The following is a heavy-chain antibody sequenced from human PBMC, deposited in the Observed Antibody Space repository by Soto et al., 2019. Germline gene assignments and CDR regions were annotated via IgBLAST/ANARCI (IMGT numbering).Heavy chain of an antibody. D-gene: IGHD6-6*01. CDR1: RYTFTTYY. Sequence: QVQLVQSGAEVRKPGASVKVSCKTSRYTFTTYYMHWVRQAPGQRFEWMGRINPSSGSPTYAQKFQGRVTMTRDTSTSTVYMELSSLRTEDTAVYYCASDLAHQSTSSYDAFDIWGQGTMVTVSS. J-gene: IGHJ3*02. CDR2: INPSSGSP. V-gene: IGHV1-46*01. CDR3: ASDLAHQSTSSYDAFDI.